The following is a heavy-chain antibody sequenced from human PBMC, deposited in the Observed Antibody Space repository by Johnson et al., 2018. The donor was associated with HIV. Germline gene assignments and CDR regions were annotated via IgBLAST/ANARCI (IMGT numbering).Heavy chain of an antibody. CDR1: GFTFSSYA. Sequence: QVQLMESGGGVVQPGRSLRLSCAASGFTFSSYAMHWVRQAPGKGLEWVAVISYDGSNKYYADSVKGRFTISRDNSKNSLYLQMNSLRAEDTAVYYCAKAKGDYPRAFDIWGQGTRVTVSS. D-gene: IGHD3-16*01. CDR3: AKAKGDYPRAFDI. CDR2: ISYDGSNK. V-gene: IGHV3-30*04. J-gene: IGHJ3*02.